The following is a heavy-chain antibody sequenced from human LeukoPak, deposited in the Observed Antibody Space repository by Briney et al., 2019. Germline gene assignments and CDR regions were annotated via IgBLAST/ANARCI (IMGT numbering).Heavy chain of an antibody. J-gene: IGHJ3*02. CDR2: IIIDNDIT. Sequence: TSVKVSCKASGFAFTSSAMQWVRQARGQRLEWIGWIIIDNDITAYAQKFQERVTITRDMSTSTAYLELRSLGSEDTAVYYCATERGEDDAVDAFDIWGQGTMVTVSS. V-gene: IGHV1-58*02. CDR3: ATERGEDDAVDAFDI. D-gene: IGHD3-10*01. CDR1: GFAFTSSA.